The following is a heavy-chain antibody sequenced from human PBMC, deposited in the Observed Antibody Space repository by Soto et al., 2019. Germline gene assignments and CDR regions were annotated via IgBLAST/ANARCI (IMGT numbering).Heavy chain of an antibody. D-gene: IGHD5-18*01. Sequence: ASVKVSCKASGYTFTSYDINWVRQATGQGLEWMGWMNPNSGNTGYAQKFQGRVTMTRNTSISTAYMGLSSLRSEDTAVYYCARGVNSYGYAFDYWGQGTLVTVSS. CDR2: MNPNSGNT. J-gene: IGHJ4*02. CDR3: ARGVNSYGYAFDY. V-gene: IGHV1-8*01. CDR1: GYTFTSYD.